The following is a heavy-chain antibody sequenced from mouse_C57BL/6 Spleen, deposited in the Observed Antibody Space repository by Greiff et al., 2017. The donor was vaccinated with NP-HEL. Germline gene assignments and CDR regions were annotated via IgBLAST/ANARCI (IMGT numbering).Heavy chain of an antibody. CDR1: GYTFTTYP. D-gene: IGHD2-3*01. J-gene: IGHJ4*01. CDR2: FHPYNDDT. V-gene: IGHV1-47*01. CDR3: ARNIYDGYYGGAMDY. Sequence: VMLVESGAELVKPGASVKMSCKASGYTFTTYPIEWMKQNHGKSLEWIGNFHPYNDDTKYNEKFKGKATLTVEKSSSTVYLELSRLTSDDSAVYYCARNIYDGYYGGAMDYWGQGTSVTVSS.